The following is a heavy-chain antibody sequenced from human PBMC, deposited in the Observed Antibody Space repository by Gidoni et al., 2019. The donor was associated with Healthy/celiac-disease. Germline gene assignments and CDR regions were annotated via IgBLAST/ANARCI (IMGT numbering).Heavy chain of an antibody. Sequence: EVKLVESGGGLVQPVGSLRLSCEASGFTFSSYAMSWVRQAPGKGLEWVSAISGSGGSTYYADSVKGRFTISRDNSKNTLYLQMNSLRAEDTAVYYCAKDLSGWPLYYYYYYGMDVWGQGTTVTVSS. J-gene: IGHJ6*02. CDR3: AKDLSGWPLYYYYYYGMDV. V-gene: IGHV3-23*04. CDR1: GFTFSSYA. CDR2: ISGSGGST. D-gene: IGHD6-19*01.